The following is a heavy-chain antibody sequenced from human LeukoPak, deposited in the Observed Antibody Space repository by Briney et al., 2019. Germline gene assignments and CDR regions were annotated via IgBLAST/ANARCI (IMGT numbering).Heavy chain of an antibody. CDR1: GGSISSSSYY. CDR2: IYYSGST. CDR3: ARLDEQRGFDY. V-gene: IGHV4-39*01. Sequence: SETLSLTCTVSGGSISSSSYYWGWIRQPPGKGLEWIGSIYYSGSTYYNPSLKSRVTISVDTSKNQFSLKLSSVTAADTAVYYCARLDEQRGFDYWGQGTLVTVSS. J-gene: IGHJ4*02. D-gene: IGHD6-25*01.